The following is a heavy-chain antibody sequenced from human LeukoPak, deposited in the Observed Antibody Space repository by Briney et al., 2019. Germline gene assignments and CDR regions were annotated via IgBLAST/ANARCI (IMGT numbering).Heavy chain of an antibody. CDR1: GFPVNSND. CDR3: AQRAPPY. V-gene: IGHV3-66*01. Sequence: GGSLRISCIVAGFPVNSNDINLVRQASGKGLEWVSLIYISGITKYADSVQGRFTISRDNSKNTLDLQLNGLRAEDTAVYYCAQRAPPYWGQGTQVTVSS. J-gene: IGHJ4*02. CDR2: IYISGIT.